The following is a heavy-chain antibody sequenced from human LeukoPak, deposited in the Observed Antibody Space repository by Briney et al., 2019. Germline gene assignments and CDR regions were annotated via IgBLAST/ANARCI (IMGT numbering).Heavy chain of an antibody. Sequence: SETLSLTCTVSGGSISSYYWSWIRQPPGKGLEWIGYIFYSGSTNYNPSLKSRVTLSVATSKNQFSLKLSSVTAADTAVYYCARLPHCSSTTCHRGAFDIWGQGTTVTVSS. J-gene: IGHJ3*02. V-gene: IGHV4-59*01. CDR3: ARLPHCSSTTCHRGAFDI. D-gene: IGHD2-2*01. CDR1: GGSISSYY. CDR2: IFYSGST.